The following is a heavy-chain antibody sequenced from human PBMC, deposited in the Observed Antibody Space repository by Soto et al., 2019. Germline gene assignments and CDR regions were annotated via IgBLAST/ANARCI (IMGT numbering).Heavy chain of an antibody. V-gene: IGHV3-48*03. D-gene: IGHD4-17*01. CDR3: ARDYGGTGLDV. J-gene: IGHJ6*02. CDR2: IYNSGSTM. Sequence: PGGSLRLSCAASGFTFSAFEMNWVRQAPGKGLEWLSYIYNSGSTMTYADSVKGRFAISRDNAKNSLYLQMYSLRAEDTAVYYCARDYGGTGLDVWGQGTTVTVSS. CDR1: GFTFSAFE.